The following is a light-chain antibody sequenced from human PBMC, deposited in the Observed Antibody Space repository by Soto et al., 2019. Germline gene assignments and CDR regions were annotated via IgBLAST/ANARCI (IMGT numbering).Light chain of an antibody. Sequence: IKMNKSPSTLSAYVSDRVTLSCRASQTISNWLAWYQQKPGTAPKLLIYDASTLESGVPSRFSGSGAGTDFTLTISSLQPDDFATYCCHQYKTYSTFGQVTKVDIK. V-gene: IGKV1-5*01. CDR1: QTISNW. CDR3: HQYKTYST. J-gene: IGKJ1*01. CDR2: DAS.